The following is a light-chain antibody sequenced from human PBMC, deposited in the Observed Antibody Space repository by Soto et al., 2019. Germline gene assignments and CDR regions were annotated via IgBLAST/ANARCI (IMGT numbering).Light chain of an antibody. CDR2: DAS. Sequence: EIVLTQSPATLSLSPGERATLSCRASQSVSSYLAWYQQKPGQAPRLLIYDASNRATGIPAGFSGSGSGTDFTLTISSLEPEDCAVYYCQQRSNWPRWTFGQGTKVEIK. V-gene: IGKV3-11*01. CDR1: QSVSSY. J-gene: IGKJ1*01. CDR3: QQRSNWPRWT.